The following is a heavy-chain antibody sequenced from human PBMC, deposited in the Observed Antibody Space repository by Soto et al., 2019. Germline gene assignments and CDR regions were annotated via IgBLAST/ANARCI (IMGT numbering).Heavy chain of an antibody. D-gene: IGHD5-18*01. CDR3: ARGGYSYGYGSPNYYYYGMDV. V-gene: IGHV4-34*01. J-gene: IGHJ6*02. Sequence: TLSLTCAVYGGSFSGYYWSWIRQPPGKGLEWIGEINHSGSTNYNPSLKSRVTISVDTSKNQFSLKLSSVTAADTAVYYCARGGYSYGYGSPNYYYYGMDVWGQGTTVTVSS. CDR1: GGSFSGYY. CDR2: INHSGST.